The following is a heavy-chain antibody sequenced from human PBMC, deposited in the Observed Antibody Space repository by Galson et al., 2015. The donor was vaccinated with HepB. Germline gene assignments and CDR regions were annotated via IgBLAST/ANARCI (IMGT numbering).Heavy chain of an antibody. Sequence: SLRLSCAASGFTFSSYAMSWVRQAPGKGLEWVSAISGSGGSTYYADSVKGRFTISRDNSKNTLYLQMNSLRAEDTAVYYCANTHIAVAGRGNFDYWGQGTLVTVSS. J-gene: IGHJ4*02. CDR3: ANTHIAVAGRGNFDY. D-gene: IGHD6-19*01. CDR1: GFTFSSYA. V-gene: IGHV3-23*01. CDR2: ISGSGGST.